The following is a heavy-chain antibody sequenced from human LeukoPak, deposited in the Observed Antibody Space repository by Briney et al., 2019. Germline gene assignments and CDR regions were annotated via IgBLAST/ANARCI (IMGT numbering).Heavy chain of an antibody. D-gene: IGHD3-22*01. Sequence: ASVKVSCKVSGYTLTELSMHWVRQAPGKGLEWMGGFDPEDGETICAQKFQGRVTMTRDTSISTAYMELSRLRSDDTAVYYCARVRTYYYDSSGPEDAFDIWGQGTMVTVSS. CDR2: FDPEDGET. CDR3: ARVRTYYYDSSGPEDAFDI. CDR1: GYTLTELS. V-gene: IGHV1-24*01. J-gene: IGHJ3*02.